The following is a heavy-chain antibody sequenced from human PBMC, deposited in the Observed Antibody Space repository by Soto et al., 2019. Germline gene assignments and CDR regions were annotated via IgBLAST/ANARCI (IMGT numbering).Heavy chain of an antibody. D-gene: IGHD3-3*01. Sequence: EVQLVESGGGLVQPGGSLRLSCAASGFTFSSYSMNWVRQAPGKGLEWVSYISSISSTIYYADSVKGRFTISRDNAKNSLYPQMTSLRAEDTAVYYCARFPPFGVVPGFDYWGQGTLVTVSS. CDR2: ISSISSTI. V-gene: IGHV3-48*01. CDR1: GFTFSSYS. CDR3: ARFPPFGVVPGFDY. J-gene: IGHJ4*02.